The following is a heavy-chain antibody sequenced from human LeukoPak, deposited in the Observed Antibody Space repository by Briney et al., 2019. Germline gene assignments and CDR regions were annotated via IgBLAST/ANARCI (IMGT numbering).Heavy chain of an antibody. D-gene: IGHD5-18*01. CDR3: TAGRRYSLFDY. V-gene: IGHV1-24*01. Sequence: ASVKVSCNVSGYTLTELSLHWVRQAPGKGLEWMGGFEPEDGGRLYAQNFQGRVTTTEDTSTDTAYMEPSSLSSEDTAVYYCTAGRRYSLFDYWGQGTLVIVSS. CDR1: GYTLTELS. J-gene: IGHJ4*02. CDR2: FEPEDGGR.